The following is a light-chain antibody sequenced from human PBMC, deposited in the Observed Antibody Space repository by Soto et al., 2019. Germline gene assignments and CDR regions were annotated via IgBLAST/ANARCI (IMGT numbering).Light chain of an antibody. CDR1: QTISNW. CDR3: QQHT. J-gene: IGKJ2*01. Sequence: DIRMTQSPSTLSASVGDRVTITCRASQTISNWLPWYQQKPGKAPRLLIYDASTLESGVPSRFSGSASGTEFTLTISSLQPDDFATYYCQQHTFGQGTKVEIK. CDR2: DAS. V-gene: IGKV1-5*01.